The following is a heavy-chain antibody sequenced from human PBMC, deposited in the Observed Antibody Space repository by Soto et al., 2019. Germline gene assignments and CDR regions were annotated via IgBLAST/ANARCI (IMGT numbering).Heavy chain of an antibody. D-gene: IGHD6-6*01. J-gene: IGHJ1*01. V-gene: IGHV3-30-3*01. CDR1: GFIFSDYA. CDR3: ARENSRISPRLFQH. Sequence: LRLSCVASGFIFSDYAMHWARQAPGKGLEWVALISPAGTNQYYADSAKGRFTISRDNSKNTLYLQMNSLRPEDTGLYYCARENSRISPRLFQHWGHGTLVTVSS. CDR2: ISPAGTNQ.